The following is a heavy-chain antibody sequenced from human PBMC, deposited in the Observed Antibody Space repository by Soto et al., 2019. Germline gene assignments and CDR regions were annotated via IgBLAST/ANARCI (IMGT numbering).Heavy chain of an antibody. V-gene: IGHV4-59*01. Sequence: SETLSLTCTVSGGSISIYYWSWIRHPPGKGLEWIGYIYYSGSTNYNPSLKSRVTISVDTSKNQFSLKLSSVTAADTAVYYCARAIGYSYGYSNYFDYWGQGTLVTVSS. CDR3: ARAIGYSYGYSNYFDY. CDR1: GGSISIYY. J-gene: IGHJ4*02. D-gene: IGHD5-18*01. CDR2: IYYSGST.